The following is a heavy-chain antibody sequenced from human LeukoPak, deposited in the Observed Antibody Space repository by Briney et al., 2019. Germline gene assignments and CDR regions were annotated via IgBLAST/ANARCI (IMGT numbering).Heavy chain of an antibody. CDR3: ARATSRYYYYYMDV. D-gene: IGHD3-16*01. CDR2: IYTSGST. J-gene: IGHJ6*03. V-gene: IGHV4-61*02. CDR1: GGSISSSSYY. Sequence: SQTLSLTCTVSGGSISSSSYYLSWIRQPAGKGLEWIGRIYTSGSTNYNPSLKSRVTISVDTSKNQFSLKLSSVTAADTAVYYCARATSRYYYYYMDVWGKGTTVTVSS.